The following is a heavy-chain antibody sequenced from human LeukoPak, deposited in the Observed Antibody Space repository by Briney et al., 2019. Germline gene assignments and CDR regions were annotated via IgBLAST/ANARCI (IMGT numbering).Heavy chain of an antibody. CDR2: IYMGTT. D-gene: IGHD3-22*01. CDR3: ARGTEMTSSSGYYSFDY. Sequence: SETLSLTCSVSGGSISTFFWTWIRQSAGKGLEWIGRIYMGTTYYNPSVESRATISVDTSNNRFSLKLTSLTAADTAVYYCARGTEMTSSSGYYSFDYWGRGSLVTVSS. V-gene: IGHV4-4*07. CDR1: GGSISTFF. J-gene: IGHJ4*02.